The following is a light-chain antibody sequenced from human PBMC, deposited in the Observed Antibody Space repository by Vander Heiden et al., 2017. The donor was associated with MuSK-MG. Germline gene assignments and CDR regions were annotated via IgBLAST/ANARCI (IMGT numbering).Light chain of an antibody. CDR2: DAS. CDR3: QQRSNWPPYT. J-gene: IGKJ2*01. CDR1: QSVSSY. Sequence: EIVLTQSPATLSLSPGDRATLSCRASQSVSSYLAWYQQKPGQAPRLLIYDASNRATCIPASFSGSGSGTDFTLTISSLEPEDFAVYYCQQRSNWPPYTFGQGTKLEIK. V-gene: IGKV3-11*01.